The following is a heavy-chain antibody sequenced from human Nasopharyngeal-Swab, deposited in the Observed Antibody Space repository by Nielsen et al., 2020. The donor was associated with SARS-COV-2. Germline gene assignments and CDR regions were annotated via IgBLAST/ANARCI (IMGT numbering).Heavy chain of an antibody. V-gene: IGHV4-59*01. D-gene: IGHD6-6*01. Sequence: WIRQPPGKGLEWIGYIYYSGSTNYNPSLKSRVTISVDTSKNQFSLKLSSVTAADTAVYYCARVEYSSSSVWLDPWGQGTLVTVSS. J-gene: IGHJ5*02. CDR2: IYYSGST. CDR3: ARVEYSSSSVWLDP.